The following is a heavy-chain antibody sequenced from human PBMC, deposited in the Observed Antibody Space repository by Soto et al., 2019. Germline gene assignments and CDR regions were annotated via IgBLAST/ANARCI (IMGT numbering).Heavy chain of an antibody. V-gene: IGHV1-58*01. CDR2: IDVGSANA. Sequence: SVKVSCKTSGFTFSSSAVHWVRQARGHRLQWIGWIDVGSANANYAQMLQERVTISRDMSTSTAYMELSSLRPEDTAVYYCARDLGSSWYPEYFQHWGQGTLVTVSS. D-gene: IGHD6-13*01. J-gene: IGHJ1*01. CDR1: GFTFSSSA. CDR3: ARDLGSSWYPEYFQH.